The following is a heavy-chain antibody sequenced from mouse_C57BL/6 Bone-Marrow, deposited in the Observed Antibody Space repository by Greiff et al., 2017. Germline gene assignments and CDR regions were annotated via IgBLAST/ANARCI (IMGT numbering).Heavy chain of an antibody. J-gene: IGHJ3*01. V-gene: IGHV1-26*01. CDR1: GYTFTDYY. D-gene: IGHD2-4*01. CDR2: INPNNGGT. Sequence: EVQLQQSGPELVQPGASVKISCKASGYTFTDYYMNWVKQSHGKSLEWIGDINPNNGGTSYNQKFKGKATLTVDKSSSTAYMELRSLTSEDSAVYYCARNDYVLFAYWGQGTLVTVSA. CDR3: ARNDYVLFAY.